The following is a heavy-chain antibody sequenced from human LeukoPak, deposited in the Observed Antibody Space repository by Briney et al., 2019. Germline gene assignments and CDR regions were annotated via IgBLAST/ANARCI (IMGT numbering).Heavy chain of an antibody. CDR2: IKQDGSEK. CDR3: ARVWADAFDI. CDR1: GFTFSTYW. J-gene: IGHJ3*02. Sequence: GGSLRLSCATSGFTFSTYWMSWVRQAPGKGLEWVANIKQDGSEKYYVDSVKGRFTISRDNAKNSLHLQMNSLRAEDTAVYYCARVWADAFDIWGQGTMVTVSS. V-gene: IGHV3-7*01. D-gene: IGHD7-27*01.